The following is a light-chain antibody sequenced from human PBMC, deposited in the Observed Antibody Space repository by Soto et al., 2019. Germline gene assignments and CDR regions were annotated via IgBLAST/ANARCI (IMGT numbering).Light chain of an antibody. V-gene: IGLV2-14*01. CDR2: QVT. CDR3: SSYTDSSNYV. CDR1: SSDLAIYNY. J-gene: IGLJ1*01. Sequence: HSALTRPASVSGSPGQSITISCTGTSSDLAIYNYVSWYQQQPGKARKLMIYQVTNRPSGVSNRFSGSRSGNTASLTISGLQAEDEADYYCSSYTDSSNYVFGTGTKVTVL.